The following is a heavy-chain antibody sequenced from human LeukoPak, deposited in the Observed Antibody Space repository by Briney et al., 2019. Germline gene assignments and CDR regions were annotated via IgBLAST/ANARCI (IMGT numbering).Heavy chain of an antibody. CDR1: GFTFSSYD. V-gene: IGHV3-7*01. J-gene: IGHJ4*02. CDR2: INQDGRDK. CDR3: ARGDWWVGAAQYCDY. Sequence: GGSLRLSCAASGFTFSSYDMHWVRQAPGRGLEWVSNINQDGRDKYYMESVKGRFTIYKDNAKNSLYLQLDSLRAEDTAIYYCARGDWWVGAAQYCDYWGRGTLVTVSS. D-gene: IGHD2-15*01.